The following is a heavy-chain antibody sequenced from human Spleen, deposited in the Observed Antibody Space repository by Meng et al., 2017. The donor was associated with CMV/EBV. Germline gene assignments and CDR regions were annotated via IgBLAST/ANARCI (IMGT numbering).Heavy chain of an antibody. J-gene: IGHJ4*02. D-gene: IGHD4-11*01. CDR3: ARGYSNYDY. V-gene: IGHV3-48*04. Sequence: GESLKISCAASGFTFSTYGMHWVRQAPGKGLEWVSYISSSGSTIYYADSVKGRFTISRDNAKNSLYLQMNSLRAEDTAVYYCARGYSNYDYWGQGTLVTVSS. CDR2: ISSSGSTI. CDR1: GFTFSTYG.